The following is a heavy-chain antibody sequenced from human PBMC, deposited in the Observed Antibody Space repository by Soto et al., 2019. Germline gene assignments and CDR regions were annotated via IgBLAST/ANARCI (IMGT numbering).Heavy chain of an antibody. CDR3: AKSRVFIGAIVTLLDS. CDR1: GFTFSSYA. J-gene: IGHJ4*02. D-gene: IGHD3-16*02. V-gene: IGHV3-23*01. CDR2: ISTNGDTA. Sequence: EVQLLASGGGLVQPGGSLTLSCATSGFTFSSYAMVWVRQAAEKGLEWVASISTNGDTAYYADSVKGRFTISRGNSENTLYLQMNGLRADDTALYFCAKSRVFIGAIVTLLDSWGQGTQVTVSS.